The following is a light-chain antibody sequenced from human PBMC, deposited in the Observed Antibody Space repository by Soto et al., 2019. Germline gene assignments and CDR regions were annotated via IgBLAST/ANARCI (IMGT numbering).Light chain of an antibody. Sequence: DIQMTQSPSTLSASVGDRVTITCRASQSIRNWLAWYQDKPGKAPKLLIYGASSLESGVPSRFSGRGSGTEFTPTIGGLQPDDFATYYCQHYNAFPWPFGQGTKVEIK. CDR3: QHYNAFPWP. CDR1: QSIRNW. CDR2: GAS. J-gene: IGKJ1*01. V-gene: IGKV1-5*01.